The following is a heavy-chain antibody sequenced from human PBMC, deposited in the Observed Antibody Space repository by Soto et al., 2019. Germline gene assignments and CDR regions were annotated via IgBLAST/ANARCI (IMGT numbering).Heavy chain of an antibody. CDR1: GGTFSSYA. CDR3: ARERFRRYSSGWKPGDWFDP. CDR2: IIPIFGTA. D-gene: IGHD6-19*01. J-gene: IGHJ5*02. V-gene: IGHV1-69*13. Sequence: GASVKVSCKASGGTFSSYAISWVRQAPGQGLEWMGGIIPIFGTANYAQKFQGRVTITADESTSTAYMELSSLRSEDTAVYYCARERFRRYSSGWKPGDWFDPWGQGTLVTVSS.